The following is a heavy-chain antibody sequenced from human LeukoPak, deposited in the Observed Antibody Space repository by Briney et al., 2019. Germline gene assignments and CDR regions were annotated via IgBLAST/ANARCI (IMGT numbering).Heavy chain of an antibody. CDR2: IYHSGST. J-gene: IGHJ6*03. CDR1: GGSISSSSYY. Sequence: PSETLSLTCTVSGGSISSSSYYWGWIRQPPGKGLEWIGSIYHSGSTNYNPSLKSRVTTSVDTSKNQFSLKVNSVTAADTAVYYCARISRIAAVGSHYYYYMDVWGKGTTVIVSS. D-gene: IGHD6-13*01. CDR3: ARISRIAAVGSHYYYYMDV. V-gene: IGHV4-39*07.